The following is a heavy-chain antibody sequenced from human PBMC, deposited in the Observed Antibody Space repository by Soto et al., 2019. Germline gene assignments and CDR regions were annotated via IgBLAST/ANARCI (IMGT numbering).Heavy chain of an antibody. D-gene: IGHD3-10*01. J-gene: IGHJ5*02. CDR2: ISAYNGNT. V-gene: IGHV1-18*01. CDR1: GYTFTSYG. Sequence: ASVKVSCKASGYTFTSYGISWVRQAPGQGLEWMGWISAYNGNTNYAQKLQGRVTMTTDTSTSTAYMELRSLRSDDTAVYYCARDWYYGSGSSRNWFDPWGQGTLVTVSS. CDR3: ARDWYYGSGSSRNWFDP.